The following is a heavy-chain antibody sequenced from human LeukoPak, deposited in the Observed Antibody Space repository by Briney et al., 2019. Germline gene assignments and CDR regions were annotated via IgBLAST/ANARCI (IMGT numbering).Heavy chain of an antibody. J-gene: IGHJ4*02. Sequence: GGSLRLSCAASGFTFTSYAMSWVRQAPGKGLEWVSVISESGGSTDYADSVKGRFTISRDNSRNTLYLQMNSLRAEDTAVYYCAKGGKIRITMIVVVITTFDYWGQGTLVTVSS. CDR1: GFTFTSYA. CDR3: AKGGKIRITMIVVVITTFDY. V-gene: IGHV3-23*01. CDR2: ISESGGST. D-gene: IGHD3-22*01.